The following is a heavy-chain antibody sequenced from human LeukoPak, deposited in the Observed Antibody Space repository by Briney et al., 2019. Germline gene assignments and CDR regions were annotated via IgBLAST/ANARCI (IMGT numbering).Heavy chain of an antibody. CDR1: GDSTNTYG. CDR2: ISPYSAYT. J-gene: IGHJ6*03. Sequence: ASVNVSCKASGDSTNTYGVAWVRQAPGQGLEWIGWISPYSAYTKYADALQGRVTMTTDTSTTTSHMELRSLRSDDTAVYFCANVAKGRYFFYYMDAWGKGTTVTVS. V-gene: IGHV1-18*04. CDR3: ANVAKGRYFFYYMDA.